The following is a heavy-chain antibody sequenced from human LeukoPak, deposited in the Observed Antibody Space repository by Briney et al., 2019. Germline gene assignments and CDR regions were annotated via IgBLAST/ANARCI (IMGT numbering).Heavy chain of an antibody. D-gene: IGHD3-10*01. CDR2: TNSDGSRT. CDR1: GFTFSTYW. CDR3: ARDRGINMVRGVIDY. Sequence: GGSLRLSCAASGFTFSTYWMHWVRQAPGKGLVWVSRTNSDGSRTDYADSVKGRFTISRDNAENTLYLQMNSLRVGDTAVYYCARDRGINMVRGVIDYWGQGTLVTVSS. V-gene: IGHV3-74*01. J-gene: IGHJ4*02.